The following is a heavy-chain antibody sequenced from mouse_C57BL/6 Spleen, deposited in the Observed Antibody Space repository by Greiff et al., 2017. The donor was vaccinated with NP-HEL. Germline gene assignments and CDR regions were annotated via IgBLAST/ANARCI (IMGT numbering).Heavy chain of an antibody. D-gene: IGHD1-1*01. CDR1: GYTFTSYW. V-gene: IGHV1-55*01. CDR3: ARGGTYGSSPHWYFDV. Sequence: QVQLKQPGAELVKPGASVKMSCKASGYTFTSYWITWVKQRPGQGLEWIGDIYPGSGSTNYNEKFKSKATLTVDTSSSTAYMQLSSLTSEDSAVYYCARGGTYGSSPHWYFDVWGTGTTVTVSS. CDR2: IYPGSGST. J-gene: IGHJ1*03.